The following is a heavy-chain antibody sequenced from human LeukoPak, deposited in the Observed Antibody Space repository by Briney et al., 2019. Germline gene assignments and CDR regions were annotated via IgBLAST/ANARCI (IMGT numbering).Heavy chain of an antibody. CDR1: GGTFSSYA. J-gene: IGHJ3*02. CDR3: AGDVLHCGVDSYSSFDI. D-gene: IGHD2-21*02. CDR2: IIPIFGIA. Sequence: SVKVSCKASGGTFSSYAISWVRQAPGQGLEWMGWIIPIFGIANYAQKFQGRVTITADKSTSTAYMELSSLRSGDTAVYYCAGDVLHCGVDSYSSFDIWGQGTMVTVSS. V-gene: IGHV1-69*10.